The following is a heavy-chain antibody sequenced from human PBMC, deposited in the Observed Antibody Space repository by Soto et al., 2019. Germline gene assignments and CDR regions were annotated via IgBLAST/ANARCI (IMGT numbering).Heavy chain of an antibody. V-gene: IGHV4-59*01. J-gene: IGHJ6*02. CDR3: ARYCSGGNCYHYGLDV. CDR2: IYYSGST. D-gene: IGHD2-15*01. CDR1: GGSIRSYY. Sequence: SETLSLTCTVSGGSIRSYYWSWIRQPPGKGLDWIGEIYYSGSTNYNPSLKSRVTISVDTSKNQFSLKLSSVTAADTAVYYCARYCSGGNCYHYGLDVWGPGTKVTVS.